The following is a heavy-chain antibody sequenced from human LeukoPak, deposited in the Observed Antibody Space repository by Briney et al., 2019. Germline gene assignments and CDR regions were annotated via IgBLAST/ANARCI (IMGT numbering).Heavy chain of an antibody. V-gene: IGHV4-4*02. D-gene: IGHD2-15*01. J-gene: IGHJ5*02. CDR2: IYYSGNT. Sequence: PSGTLSLTCAVFGGSVSSSNWWSWVRQPPGKGLEWIGYIYYSGNTNYNPSLKSRVTISVDTSKNQFSLELSSVTAADTAMYYCARVFVYCSGGSCYWGWFDPWGQGTLVTVSS. CDR1: GGSVSSSNW. CDR3: ARVFVYCSGGSCYWGWFDP.